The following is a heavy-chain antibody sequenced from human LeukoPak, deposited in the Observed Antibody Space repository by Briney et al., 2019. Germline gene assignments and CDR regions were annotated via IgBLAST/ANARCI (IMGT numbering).Heavy chain of an antibody. V-gene: IGHV3-33*01. D-gene: IGHD6-19*01. Sequence: GGSLRLSCAASGFTFSNYAMHWVRQAPSKGLEWVAVIWYDRGDKYYADAVKGRFTISRGDSKNTLYLQIKSLRAEDTAVYYCARGKWGNGWTGSIDNWGQGTLVTVSA. CDR2: IWYDRGDK. CDR1: GFTFSNYA. J-gene: IGHJ4*02. CDR3: ARGKWGNGWTGSIDN.